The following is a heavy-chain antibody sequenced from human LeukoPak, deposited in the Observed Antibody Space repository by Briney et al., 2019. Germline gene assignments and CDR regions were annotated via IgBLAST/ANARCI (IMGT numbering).Heavy chain of an antibody. J-gene: IGHJ4*02. CDR1: GGSFSGYY. CDR2: INHSGST. D-gene: IGHD3-22*01. Sequence: PSETLPLTCAVYGGSFSGYYWSWIRQPPGKGLEWIGEINHSGSTNYNPSLKSRVTISVGTSKNQFSLKLSSVTAADTAVYYCARGQDYYDSSGLYYFDYWGQGTLVTVSS. CDR3: ARGQDYYDSSGLYYFDY. V-gene: IGHV4-34*01.